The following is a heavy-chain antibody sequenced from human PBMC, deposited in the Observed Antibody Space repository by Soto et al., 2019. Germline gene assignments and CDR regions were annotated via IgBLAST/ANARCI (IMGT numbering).Heavy chain of an antibody. J-gene: IGHJ6*02. CDR3: TGITWFRGMDV. V-gene: IGHV6-1*01. CDR1: GDSISSNSAG. Sequence: SQTLSLTCAISGDSISSNSAGWNWIRQSPSRGLEWLGRTYYKSKWNNDYALSVKSRITINPDTSKNQFSLHLYSVTPEDTAVYYCTGITWFRGMDVWGQGTPVTVSS. CDR2: TYYKSKWNN. D-gene: IGHD3-10*01.